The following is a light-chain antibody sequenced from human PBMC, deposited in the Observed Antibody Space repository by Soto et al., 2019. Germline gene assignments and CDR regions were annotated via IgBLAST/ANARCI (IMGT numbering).Light chain of an antibody. CDR3: QQYDNWPPWT. V-gene: IGKV3-15*01. Sequence: EIEMAQSPATLSVSPGERATLSCRASQTVCSNLAWYQHRPGQAPRLLIYGASTRATGIPARFSGSGSGTEFTLTISSLQSEDFAVYYCQQYDNWPPWTFGQGTKVDIK. CDR1: QTVCSN. CDR2: GAS. J-gene: IGKJ1*01.